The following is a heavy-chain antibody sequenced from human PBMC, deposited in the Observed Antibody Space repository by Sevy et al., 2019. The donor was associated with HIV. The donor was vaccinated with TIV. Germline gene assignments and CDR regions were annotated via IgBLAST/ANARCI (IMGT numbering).Heavy chain of an antibody. CDR2: INPSGGST. CDR1: GYTFTSYY. Sequence: ASVKVSCKASGYTFTSYYMHWVRQAPGQGLEWMGIINPSGGSTSYAQKFQGRVTMTRDTSTSTVYMELSSLRSEDTAVYYCARDHSFDDYGRRGDGNWFDPWGQGTLVTVSS. V-gene: IGHV1-46*03. J-gene: IGHJ5*02. CDR3: ARDHSFDDYGRRGDGNWFDP. D-gene: IGHD3-16*01.